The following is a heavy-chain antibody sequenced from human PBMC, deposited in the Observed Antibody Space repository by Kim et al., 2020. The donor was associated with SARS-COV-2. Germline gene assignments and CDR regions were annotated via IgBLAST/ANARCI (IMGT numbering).Heavy chain of an antibody. J-gene: IGHJ6*02. CDR1: GDSVSSNSAA. Sequence: SQTLSLTCAISGDSVSSNSAAWNWIRQSPSRGLEWLGRTYYRSKWYNDYAVSVKSRITINPDTSKNQFSLQLNSVTPEDTAVYYCARGTREGSSSSYYYYGMDVWGQGTTVTVSS. CDR2: TYYRSKWYN. D-gene: IGHD6-13*01. V-gene: IGHV6-1*01. CDR3: ARGTREGSSSSYYYYGMDV.